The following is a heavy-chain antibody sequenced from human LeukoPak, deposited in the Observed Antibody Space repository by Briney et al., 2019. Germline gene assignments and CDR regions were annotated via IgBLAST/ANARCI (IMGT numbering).Heavy chain of an antibody. CDR1: GFTFSNFW. Sequence: PGGSLRLSCAASGFTFSNFWMHWVRQAPGKGLVWVSRINSDGSSTTYADSVKGRFTISRDNAKNTLDLQMNSLRAEDTAVYYCARGPTFDWFDPWGQGTLVTVSS. CDR2: INSDGSST. J-gene: IGHJ5*02. CDR3: ARGPTFDWFDP. D-gene: IGHD3-16*01. V-gene: IGHV3-74*01.